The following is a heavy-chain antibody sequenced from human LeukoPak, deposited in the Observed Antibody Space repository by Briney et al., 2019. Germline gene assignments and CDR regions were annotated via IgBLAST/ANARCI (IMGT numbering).Heavy chain of an antibody. CDR1: GFTFSSYW. CDR3: ARVKSPRGVTAFFVPDLHIDY. D-gene: IGHD2/OR15-2a*01. CDR2: IKQDGSEK. Sequence: GGSLRLSCAASGFTFSSYWMSWVRQAPGKGLEWVANIKQDGSEKYYVDSVKGRFTISRDNAKNSLYLQMNSLRAEDTAVYYCARVKSPRGVTAFFVPDLHIDYWGQGTLVTVSS. V-gene: IGHV3-7*01. J-gene: IGHJ4*02.